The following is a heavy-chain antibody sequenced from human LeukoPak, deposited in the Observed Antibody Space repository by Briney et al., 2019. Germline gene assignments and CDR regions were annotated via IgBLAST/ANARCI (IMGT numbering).Heavy chain of an antibody. J-gene: IGHJ5*02. CDR2: IYYSGST. D-gene: IGHD2-2*01. V-gene: IGHV4-31*03. CDR1: GGSISSGGYY. CDR3: ARSPAAISFGFDP. Sequence: PSETLSLPCTVSGGSISSGGYYWSWIRQHPGKGLEWIGYIYYSGSTYYNPSLKSRVTISVDTSKNQFSLKLSSVTAADTAVYYCARSPAAISFGFDPWGQGTLVTVSS.